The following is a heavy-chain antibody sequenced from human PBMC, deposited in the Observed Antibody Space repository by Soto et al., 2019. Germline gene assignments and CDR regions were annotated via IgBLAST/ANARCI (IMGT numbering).Heavy chain of an antibody. J-gene: IGHJ4*02. CDR1: GYTLTDLS. Sequence: ASVKVSCKVSGYTLTDLSMHWVRQAPGKGLEWMGGFNPEDGETIYAQKFQGRVTMTEDTSTDTAYMELSSLRSEDTAVYYCATDVLWFGELSGWGQGTLVTVSS. V-gene: IGHV1-24*01. D-gene: IGHD3-10*01. CDR3: ATDVLWFGELSG. CDR2: FNPEDGET.